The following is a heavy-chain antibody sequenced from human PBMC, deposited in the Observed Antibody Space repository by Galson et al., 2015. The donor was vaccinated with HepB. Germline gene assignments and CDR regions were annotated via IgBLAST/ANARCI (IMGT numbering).Heavy chain of an antibody. D-gene: IGHD3-22*01. V-gene: IGHV3-23*01. CDR1: GFTFSSYA. J-gene: IGHJ4*02. CDR3: AKDRMPYYYDSSGSVDY. Sequence: SLRLSCAASGFTFSSYAMSWVRQAPGKGLEWVSAISGSGGSTYYADSVKGRFTISRDNSKNTLYLQMNSLRAEDTAVYYCAKDRMPYYYDSSGSVDYWGQGTLVTVSS. CDR2: ISGSGGST.